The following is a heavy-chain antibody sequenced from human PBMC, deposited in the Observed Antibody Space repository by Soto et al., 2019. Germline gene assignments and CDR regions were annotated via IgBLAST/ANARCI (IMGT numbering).Heavy chain of an antibody. CDR1: GGSISSGGYY. V-gene: IGHV4-31*03. Sequence: SETLSLTCTVSGGSISSGGYYWSWIRHHPGKGLEWIGYIYYSGSTYYNPSLKSRVTISVDTSKNQFSLKLSSVTAADTAVYYCARGRYYYDSSGEIPPDYWGQGTLVTVSS. CDR2: IYYSGST. J-gene: IGHJ4*02. D-gene: IGHD3-22*01. CDR3: ARGRYYYDSSGEIPPDY.